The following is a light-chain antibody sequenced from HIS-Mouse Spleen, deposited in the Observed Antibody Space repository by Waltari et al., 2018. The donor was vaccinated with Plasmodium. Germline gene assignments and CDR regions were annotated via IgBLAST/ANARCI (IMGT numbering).Light chain of an antibody. CDR3: QQYYSYLLT. CDR1: QGISSY. J-gene: IGKJ4*01. Sequence: AIRMTQSPSSFSASTGDRITITCRASQGISSYLAWYQQKPGKAPKLLIYAASTLQSGVPSSFSGSGSGTDVTLTISCLQSEDFATYYCQQYYSYLLTFGGGTKVEIK. CDR2: AAS. V-gene: IGKV1-8*01.